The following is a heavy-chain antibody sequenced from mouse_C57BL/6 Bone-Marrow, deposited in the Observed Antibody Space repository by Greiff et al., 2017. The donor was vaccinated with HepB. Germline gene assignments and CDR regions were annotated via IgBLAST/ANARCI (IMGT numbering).Heavy chain of an antibody. D-gene: IGHD1-1*01. Sequence: VQLVESGPELVKPGASVKLSCKASGYTFTSYDINWVKQRPGQGLEWIGWIYPRDGSNKYNEKFKGKAKLTVDTSSSTAYMELHSLTSDDSAVYFCARSPDYYGSSYGGYFDVWGTGTTVTVSS. V-gene: IGHV1-85*01. J-gene: IGHJ1*03. CDR2: IYPRDGSN. CDR3: ARSPDYYGSSYGGYFDV. CDR1: GYTFTSYD.